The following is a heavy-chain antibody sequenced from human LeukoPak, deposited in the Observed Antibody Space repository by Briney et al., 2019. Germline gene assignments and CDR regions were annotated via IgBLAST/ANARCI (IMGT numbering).Heavy chain of an antibody. CDR2: FDPEDGET. J-gene: IGHJ4*02. V-gene: IGHV1-24*01. CDR1: GYTLTELS. CDR3: ATKAQPDNSGSYYFDY. Sequence: ASVKVSCKVSGYTLTELSMHWVRQAPGKGLEWMGCFDPEDGETIYAQKFQGRVTMTEDTSTDTAYMELSSLRSEDTAVYYCATKAQPDNSGSYYFDYWGQGTLVTVSS. D-gene: IGHD1-26*01.